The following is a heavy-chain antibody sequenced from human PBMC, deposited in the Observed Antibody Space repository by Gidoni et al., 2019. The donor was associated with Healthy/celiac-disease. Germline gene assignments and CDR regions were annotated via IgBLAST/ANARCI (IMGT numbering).Heavy chain of an antibody. D-gene: IGHD3-10*01. Sequence: QVQLVQSGAEVKKPGASVKVSCKASGYTFTSYGITWVRQAPGQGLEWMGWISAYNGNTNYAQKLQGRVTMTTDTSTSTAYMELRSLRSDDTAVYYCARDTYYYGSGSYYNRSPFDYWGQGTLVTVSS. J-gene: IGHJ4*02. CDR1: GYTFTSYG. V-gene: IGHV1-18*01. CDR3: ARDTYYYGSGSYYNRSPFDY. CDR2: ISAYNGNT.